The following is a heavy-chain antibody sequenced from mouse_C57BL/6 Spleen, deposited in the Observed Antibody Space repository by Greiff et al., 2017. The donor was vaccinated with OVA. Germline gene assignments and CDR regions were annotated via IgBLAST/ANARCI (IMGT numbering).Heavy chain of an antibody. CDR1: GYTFTDYE. J-gene: IGHJ1*03. V-gene: IGHV1-15*01. CDR2: IDPETGGT. D-gene: IGHD2-12*01. CDR3: TRCSYYNWYFDV. Sequence: VQLQQSGAELVRPGASVTLSCKASGYTFTDYEMHWVKQTPVHGLEWIGAIDPETGGTAYNQKFKGKAILTADKSSSTAYMELRSLTSEDSAVYYCTRCSYYNWYFDVWGTGTTVTVSS.